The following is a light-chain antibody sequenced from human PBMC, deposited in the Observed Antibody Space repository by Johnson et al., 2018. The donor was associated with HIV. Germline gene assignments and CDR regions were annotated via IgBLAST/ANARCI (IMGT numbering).Light chain of an antibody. Sequence: HSVLSQPPSVSAAPGQRVTISCSGSSSNIGNNYVSWYQQLPGTAPKLLIYENNKRPSGIPDRFSGSKSGTSATLGITGLQTGDEADYYCGTWDNILNTGAVFGPGTKGTVL. CDR3: GTWDNILNTGAV. V-gene: IGLV1-51*02. J-gene: IGLJ1*01. CDR2: ENN. CDR1: SSNIGNNY.